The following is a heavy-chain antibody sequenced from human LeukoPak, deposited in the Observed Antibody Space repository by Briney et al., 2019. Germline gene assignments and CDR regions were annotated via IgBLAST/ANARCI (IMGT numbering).Heavy chain of an antibody. CDR3: ARVKRIFGVVNYFDF. CDR2: INHSGST. D-gene: IGHD3-3*01. J-gene: IGHJ4*02. V-gene: IGHV4-34*01. CDR1: GGSFSGYY. Sequence: PSETLSLTCAVYGGSFSGYYWSWIRQPPGKGLEWIGEINHSGSTNYNPSLKRRVTISVDTSKNQFSLKLSSVTAADTAVYYCARVKRIFGVVNYFDFWGQGTLVTVFS.